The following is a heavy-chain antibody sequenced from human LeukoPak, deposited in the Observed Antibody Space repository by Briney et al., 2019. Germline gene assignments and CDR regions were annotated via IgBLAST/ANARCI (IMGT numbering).Heavy chain of an antibody. CDR1: GFTFDDYA. V-gene: IGHV3-9*01. Sequence: GRPLRLSCAASGFTFDDYAMHWVRQAPGKGLEWVSGISWNSGSVDYADSVKGRFTISRDNARNSLYLQMNRLRAEDTALYYCAKENYGDSYDAFDIWGQGTMVTVSS. D-gene: IGHD4-17*01. CDR3: AKENYGDSYDAFDI. J-gene: IGHJ3*02. CDR2: ISWNSGSV.